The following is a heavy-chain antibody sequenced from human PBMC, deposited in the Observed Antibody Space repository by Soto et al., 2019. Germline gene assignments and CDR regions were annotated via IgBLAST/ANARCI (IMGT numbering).Heavy chain of an antibody. CDR2: IWYDGSNK. D-gene: IGHD5-18*01. J-gene: IGHJ4*02. Sequence: PGGSLRLSCAASGFTFSSYGMHWVRQAPGKGLEWVAVIWYDGSNKYYADSVKGRFTISRDNSKNTLYLQMNSLRAEDTAVYYCARDSRVDRGYSYADPDYWGQGTLVTVSS. CDR3: ARDSRVDRGYSYADPDY. CDR1: GFTFSSYG. V-gene: IGHV3-33*01.